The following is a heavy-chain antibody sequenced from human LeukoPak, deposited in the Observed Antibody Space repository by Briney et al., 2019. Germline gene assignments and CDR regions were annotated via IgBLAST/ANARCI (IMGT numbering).Heavy chain of an antibody. D-gene: IGHD4-17*01. CDR3: ARLSTVTTSFDY. CDR2: FYTSGNS. CDR1: GGSISTYY. V-gene: IGHV4-4*07. J-gene: IGHJ4*02. Sequence: SETLSLTCSVSGGSISTYYWSRIRQPAGKGLEWIGRFYTSGNSYYNPSLKSRVTMSVDTSKNQFSLKLSSVTAADTAVYYCARLSTVTTSFDYWGQGTLVTVSS.